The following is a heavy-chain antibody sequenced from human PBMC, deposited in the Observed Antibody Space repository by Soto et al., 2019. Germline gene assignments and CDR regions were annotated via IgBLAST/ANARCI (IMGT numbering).Heavy chain of an antibody. D-gene: IGHD3-3*01. Sequence: ASVKVSCKASGYSFTGYYLHWVRRAPGQGLEWMGWINPDRGDTNSAQKFQGRVTMTRDTSISTAYMELNRLRSDDTAVYYCATIGFDYYYGMDVWGQGTTVTVSS. CDR3: ATIGFDYYYGMDV. CDR2: INPDRGDT. J-gene: IGHJ6*02. V-gene: IGHV1-2*02. CDR1: GYSFTGYY.